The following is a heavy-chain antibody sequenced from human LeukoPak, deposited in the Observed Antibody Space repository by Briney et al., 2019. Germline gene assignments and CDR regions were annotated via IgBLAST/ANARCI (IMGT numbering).Heavy chain of an antibody. D-gene: IGHD3-10*01. CDR3: AKPRLWFGEFLYYFDY. J-gene: IGHJ4*02. CDR1: GFTFSSDA. Sequence: PGGSLRLSCAAAGFTFSSDAMSWVRQAPGKGLEWVSAISGSGGSTYYAASVKGRFTIPRDNSKNTLYLQMNSPRAEDTAVYYCAKPRLWFGEFLYYFDYWGQGTLVTVSS. CDR2: ISGSGGST. V-gene: IGHV3-23*01.